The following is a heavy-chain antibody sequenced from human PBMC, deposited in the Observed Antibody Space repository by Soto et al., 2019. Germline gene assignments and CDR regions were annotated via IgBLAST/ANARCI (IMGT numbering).Heavy chain of an antibody. CDR3: ARGRTTSPNPGDY. CDR1: GGSISSGGYY. V-gene: IGHV4-31*03. D-gene: IGHD2-2*01. Sequence: QVQLQESGPGLVKPSQTLSLTCTVSGGSISSGGYYWSWIRQHPGKGLEWIGYIYYSGSTYYNPSLNSRVIISLDTSKNKFSLKLSSVTAADTAVYYCARGRTTSPNPGDYWGQGTLVTVSS. J-gene: IGHJ4*02. CDR2: IYYSGST.